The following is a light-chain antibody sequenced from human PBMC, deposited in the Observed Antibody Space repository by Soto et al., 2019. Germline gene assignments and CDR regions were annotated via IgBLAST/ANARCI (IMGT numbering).Light chain of an antibody. CDR3: QQYGVSSPGT. Sequence: EIVLTQSPGTLSLSPGERATLSCRASQSVSSNYLAWYQQRPGQAPRLLIYGASSRATGIPDRFSGSGSGTEFTMTIRRMEPEDSALYFCQQYGVSSPGTFGQGTKVDIK. V-gene: IGKV3-20*01. CDR2: GAS. CDR1: QSVSSNY. J-gene: IGKJ1*01.